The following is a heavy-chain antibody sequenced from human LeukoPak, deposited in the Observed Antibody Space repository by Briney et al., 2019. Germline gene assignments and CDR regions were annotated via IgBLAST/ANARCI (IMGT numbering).Heavy chain of an antibody. V-gene: IGHV1-8*03. CDR1: GYTFTSYD. CDR2: MNPNSGNT. Sequence: ASVKVSCKASGYTFTSYDINWVRQATGQGLEWMGWMNPNSGNTGYAQKFQGRVTITRNTSISTAYMGLSSLRSEDTAVYYCARGNPYYYGSGPFDPWGQGTLVTVSS. J-gene: IGHJ5*02. D-gene: IGHD3-10*01. CDR3: ARGNPYYYGSGPFDP.